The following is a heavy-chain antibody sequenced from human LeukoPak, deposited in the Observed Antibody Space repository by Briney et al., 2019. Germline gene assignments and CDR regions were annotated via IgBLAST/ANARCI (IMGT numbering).Heavy chain of an antibody. V-gene: IGHV4-4*07. CDR2: IYTSGST. CDR1: GDSISIHY. Sequence: SETLFLTCSVAGDSISIHYWSWIRQPAGKGLEWIGRIYTSGSTTYNPSLKSRVTMSVDTSKNQFSLKLSSVTAADTAVYYCARDSGTTGEVKFDPWGQGTLVTVSS. J-gene: IGHJ5*02. CDR3: ARDSGTTGEVKFDP. D-gene: IGHD3-10*01.